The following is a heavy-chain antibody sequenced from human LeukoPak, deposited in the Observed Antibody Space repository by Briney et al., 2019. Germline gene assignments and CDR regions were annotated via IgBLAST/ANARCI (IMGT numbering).Heavy chain of an antibody. Sequence: GGSLRLSCAASGFTFSNAWMNWVRQAPGKGLEWVGRIKSKTDGGTTDYAAPVKGRFTISRDDSKNTLYPQMNSLKTEDTAVYYCTTNFRGEYYFDYWGQGTLVTVSS. CDR2: IKSKTDGGTT. D-gene: IGHD3-16*01. J-gene: IGHJ4*02. CDR3: TTNFRGEYYFDY. V-gene: IGHV3-15*07. CDR1: GFTFSNAW.